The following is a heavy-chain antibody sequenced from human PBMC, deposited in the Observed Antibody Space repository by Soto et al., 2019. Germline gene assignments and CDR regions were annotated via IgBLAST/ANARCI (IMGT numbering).Heavy chain of an antibody. Sequence: EVQLVESGGGLVQPGRSLRLSCAASGFTFDDYAMHWVRQAPGKGLEWVSGISWNSGSIGYADSVKGRFTIPRDNAKNSLYLQMNSLRAEDTALYYCAKDIGGFTMIVVVRGLSPTFNAFDIWGQGTMVTVSS. CDR2: ISWNSGSI. V-gene: IGHV3-9*01. J-gene: IGHJ3*02. D-gene: IGHD3-22*01. CDR3: AKDIGGFTMIVVVRGLSPTFNAFDI. CDR1: GFTFDDYA.